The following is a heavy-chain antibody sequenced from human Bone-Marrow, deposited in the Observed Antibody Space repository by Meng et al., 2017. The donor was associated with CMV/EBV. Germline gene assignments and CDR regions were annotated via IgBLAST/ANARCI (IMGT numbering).Heavy chain of an antibody. D-gene: IGHD3-16*01. CDR3: ARRGWGVKRGGYYGMDV. J-gene: IGHJ6*02. Sequence: SQTLSLTCAISADSVSSNSAAWNWIRQSPSRGLEWLGRTYYRSKWYNDYAVSVKSRITINPDTSKNQFSLQLNSVTPEDTAVYYCARRGWGVKRGGYYGMDVWGQGTTVTVSS. CDR2: TYYRSKWYN. V-gene: IGHV6-1*01. CDR1: ADSVSSNSAA.